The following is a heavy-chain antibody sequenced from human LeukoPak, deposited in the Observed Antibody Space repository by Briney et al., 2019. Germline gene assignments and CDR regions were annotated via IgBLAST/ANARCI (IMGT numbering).Heavy chain of an antibody. Sequence: GGSLRLSCAASGFTFSNYGMHWVRQAPGKGLEWVAFIRYDESNKYYADSVKGRFTISRDNSKNALYLQMKSLRAEDTAVYYCAKHLSSSASSSSVDYSSPAPLVTVPS. J-gene: IGHJ4*02. CDR1: GFTFSNYG. V-gene: IGHV3-30*02. D-gene: IGHD1-26*01. CDR3: AKHLSSSASSSSVDY. CDR2: IRYDESNK.